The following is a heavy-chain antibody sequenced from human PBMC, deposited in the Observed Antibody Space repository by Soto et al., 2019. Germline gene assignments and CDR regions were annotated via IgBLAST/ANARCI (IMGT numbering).Heavy chain of an antibody. CDR3: ARDHYDYIWGDAFDI. CDR1: GFTFSSYS. Sequence: PGGSLRLSCAASGFTFSSYSMNWVRQAPGKGLEWVSYISRSGTTIYYADSVKGRFTISRDNSKNTLYLQMNSLRAEDTAVYYCARDHYDYIWGDAFDIWGQGTMVTVPS. CDR2: ISRSGTTI. V-gene: IGHV3-48*01. J-gene: IGHJ3*02. D-gene: IGHD3-16*01.